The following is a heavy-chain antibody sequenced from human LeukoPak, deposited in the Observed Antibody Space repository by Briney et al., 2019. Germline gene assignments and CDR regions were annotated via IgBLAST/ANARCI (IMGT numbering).Heavy chain of an antibody. V-gene: IGHV4-59*01. CDR2: IYYSGST. Sequence: PSETLSLTCTVSGGSISSYYWSWIRQPPGKGLEWIGYIYYSGSTNYNPSLKSRVTISVDTSKNQFSLKLSSVTAADTAVYYCARRGYSSGTLDYWGQGTLVTVSS. D-gene: IGHD6-19*01. CDR1: GGSISSYY. J-gene: IGHJ4*02. CDR3: ARRGYSSGTLDY.